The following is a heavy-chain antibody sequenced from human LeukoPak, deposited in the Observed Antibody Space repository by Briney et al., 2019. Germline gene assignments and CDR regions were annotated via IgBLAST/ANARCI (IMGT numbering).Heavy chain of an antibody. CDR3: AKDSRFLEWLVDY. CDR1: GFTYSSYG. V-gene: IGHV3-33*06. Sequence: GGSLRLXCAASGFTYSSYGMHWVRQAPGKGLESVAVIWYDGSNKYYADSVKGRFTISRDNSKNTLYLQMNSLRAEDTAVYYCAKDSRFLEWLVDYWGQGTLVTVSS. D-gene: IGHD3-3*01. J-gene: IGHJ4*02. CDR2: IWYDGSNK.